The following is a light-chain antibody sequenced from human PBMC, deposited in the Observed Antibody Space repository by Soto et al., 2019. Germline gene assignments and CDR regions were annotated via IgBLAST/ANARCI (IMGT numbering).Light chain of an antibody. Sequence: QSVLTQPASVSGSPGQSITISCTGTSSDVGGYNYVSLYQQHPGKAPKLMIYDVTNRPSGVSSRFSGSKSVNTASLTISGLQAEDEATYYCSSYTPGSIVFGGGTKLTVL. CDR2: DVT. J-gene: IGLJ2*01. CDR1: SSDVGGYNY. V-gene: IGLV2-14*03. CDR3: SSYTPGSIV.